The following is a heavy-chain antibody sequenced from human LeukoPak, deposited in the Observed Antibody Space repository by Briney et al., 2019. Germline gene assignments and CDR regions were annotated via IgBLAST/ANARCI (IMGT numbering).Heavy chain of an antibody. J-gene: IGHJ4*02. CDR3: AKARAGDITAAFNY. CDR1: GFTFSSYS. D-gene: IGHD6-13*01. V-gene: IGHV3-21*04. Sequence: GGSLRLSCAASGFTFSSYSVNWIRQAPGKGLEWVSSISSSTSYIYYADSVKGRFTISRDNSENTLNLQMNSLRAEDTAVYYCAKARAGDITAAFNYWGQGTLVTVSS. CDR2: ISSSTSYI.